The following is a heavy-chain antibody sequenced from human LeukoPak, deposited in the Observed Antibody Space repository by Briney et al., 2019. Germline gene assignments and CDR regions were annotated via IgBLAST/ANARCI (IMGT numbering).Heavy chain of an antibody. CDR2: ISYDGSNK. V-gene: IGHV3-30*03. D-gene: IGHD6-6*01. CDR1: GFTFSSYG. CDR3: ARDGGWQLVSNNWFDP. Sequence: GGSLRLSCAASGFTFSSYGMHWVRQAPGKGLEWVAVISYDGSNKYYADSVKGRFTISRDNSKNTLYLQMNSLRAEDTAVYYCARDGGWQLVSNNWFDPWGQGTLVTVSS. J-gene: IGHJ5*02.